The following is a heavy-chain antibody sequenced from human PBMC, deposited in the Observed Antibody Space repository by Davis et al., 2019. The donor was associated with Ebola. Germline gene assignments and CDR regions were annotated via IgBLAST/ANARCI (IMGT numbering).Heavy chain of an antibody. Sequence: SVQVSCLASRHSFRNYVMYWVRQAPGQRLEWMGWINGDNGKTRFSQNFQGRATIIRDTSADTTYIELRNLKSEDTAVYYCATWGVRPTYAFDIWGQGTVVTVSS. CDR3: ATWGVRPTYAFDI. V-gene: IGHV1-3*01. J-gene: IGHJ3*02. CDR1: RHSFRNYV. CDR2: INGDNGKT. D-gene: IGHD1-26*01.